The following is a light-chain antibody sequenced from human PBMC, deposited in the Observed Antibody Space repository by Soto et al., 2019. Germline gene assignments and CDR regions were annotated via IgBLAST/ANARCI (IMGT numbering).Light chain of an antibody. CDR3: QQYYITPLT. CDR2: WAS. CDR1: QSVFYSSNNKNY. Sequence: DIVMTQSPDSLAVSLGERATINCKSSQSVFYSSNNKNYLAWYQQKPGQPPKLIIYWASTRESGVPDRFSGSGSGTDFTLTISSLQAEDVAVYYCQQYYITPLTFGPGTKVDLK. J-gene: IGKJ3*01. V-gene: IGKV4-1*01.